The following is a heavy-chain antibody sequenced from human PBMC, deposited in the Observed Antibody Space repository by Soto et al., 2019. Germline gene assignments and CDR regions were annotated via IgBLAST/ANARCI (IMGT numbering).Heavy chain of an antibody. V-gene: IGHV3-30-3*01. D-gene: IGHD3-3*01. Sequence: PGGSLRLSCAASGFTFSSYAMHWVRQAPGKGLEWVAVISYDGSNKYYADSVKGRFTISRDNSKNTLYLQMNSLRAEDTAVYYCARGSYDFWSGYQKAYGMDVWGQGTTVTVSS. J-gene: IGHJ6*02. CDR2: ISYDGSNK. CDR3: ARGSYDFWSGYQKAYGMDV. CDR1: GFTFSSYA.